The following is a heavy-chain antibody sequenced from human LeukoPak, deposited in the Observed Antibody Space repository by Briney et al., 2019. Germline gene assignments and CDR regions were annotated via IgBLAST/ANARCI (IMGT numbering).Heavy chain of an antibody. V-gene: IGHV3-23*01. CDR3: AKNAEWELPEYYFDY. CDR1: GFTFSTYA. J-gene: IGHJ4*02. CDR2: ISGLGGGT. D-gene: IGHD1-26*01. Sequence: PGGSLRLSCAASGFTFSTYAMSWVRQAPGKGLEWVSTISGLGGGTYYADSVKGRFTISRVNSKNTLYLQMNSLRAEDTAIYYCAKNAEWELPEYYFDYWAREPWSPSPQ.